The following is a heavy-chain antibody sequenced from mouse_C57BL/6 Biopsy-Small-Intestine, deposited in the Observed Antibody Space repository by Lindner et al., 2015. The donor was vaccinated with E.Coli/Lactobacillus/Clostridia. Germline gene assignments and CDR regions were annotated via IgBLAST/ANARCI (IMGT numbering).Heavy chain of an antibody. CDR1: GYAFPNYL. CDR2: INPGSGGT. Sequence: VQLQESGAELVRPGTSVKVSCKASGYAFPNYLIEWVKQRPGQGLEWIGVINPGSGGTIYNEKFKGKATLTADKSSSAAYMQLSSLTSEDSAVYFCARPPFYWGQGTTLTVSS. J-gene: IGHJ2*01. V-gene: IGHV1-54*01. CDR3: ARPPFY.